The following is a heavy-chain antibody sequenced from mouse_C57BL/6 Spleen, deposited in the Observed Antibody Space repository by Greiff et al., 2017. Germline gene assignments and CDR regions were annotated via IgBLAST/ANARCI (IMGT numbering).Heavy chain of an antibody. CDR2: IEPSDSYT. V-gene: IGHV1-59*01. CDR3: ARVEGTMITAGGWFAY. Sequence: QVQLKQPGAELVRPGTSVKLSCKASGYTFTSYWMHWVKQRPGQGLEWIGVIEPSDSYTNYNQKFKGKATLTVDTSSSTAYMQLSSLTSEDSAVYYCARVEGTMITAGGWFAYWGQGTLVTVSA. J-gene: IGHJ3*01. CDR1: GYTFTSYW. D-gene: IGHD2-4*01.